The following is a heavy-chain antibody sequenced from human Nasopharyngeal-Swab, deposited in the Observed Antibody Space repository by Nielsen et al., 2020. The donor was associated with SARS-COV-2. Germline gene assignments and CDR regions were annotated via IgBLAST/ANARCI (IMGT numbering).Heavy chain of an antibody. V-gene: IGHV4-61*02. Sequence: IPAPTRTVSGVSISSGCYEWGRIRQRAGGGVDWIGCIYTSGSTNYNPTLKSRVTISVDTYKNQFSLKLSSAAAADTAVYYCARMKMATTHLYYYGMDVWGQGTTVTVSS. CDR1: GVSISSGCYE. J-gene: IGHJ6*02. CDR3: ARMKMATTHLYYYGMDV. D-gene: IGHD5-24*01. CDR2: IYTSGST.